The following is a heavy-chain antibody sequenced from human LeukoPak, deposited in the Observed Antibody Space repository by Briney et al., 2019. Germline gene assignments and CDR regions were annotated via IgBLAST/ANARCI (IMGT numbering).Heavy chain of an antibody. V-gene: IGHV3-11*01. D-gene: IGHD2-2*01. J-gene: IGHJ4*02. CDR1: GFTFSDCY. Sequence: MSGGSLRLSCAASGFTFSDCYMSWIRQAPGKGLEWVSYISSSGSTIYYADSVKGRFTISRDNAKNSLYLQMNSLRAEDTAVYYCARILTGYCSSTSCYGPFDYWGQGTLVTVSS. CDR3: ARILTGYCSSTSCYGPFDY. CDR2: ISSSGSTI.